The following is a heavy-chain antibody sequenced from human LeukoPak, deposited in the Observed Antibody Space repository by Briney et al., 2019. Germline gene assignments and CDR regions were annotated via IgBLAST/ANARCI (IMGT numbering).Heavy chain of an antibody. D-gene: IGHD6-19*01. CDR1: GFTSGVYA. CDR2: FSGGGDS. CDR3: AKVDGIAVAGMVDY. J-gene: IGHJ4*02. V-gene: IGHV3-23*01. Sequence: GGSLRLSCVASGFTSGVYAMSWVRQAPGKGLEWVSAFSGGGDSFYADSVRGRFSVSADKSKNTLYLQMNSLRAEDTAVYYCAKVDGIAVAGMVDYWGQGTLVTVSS.